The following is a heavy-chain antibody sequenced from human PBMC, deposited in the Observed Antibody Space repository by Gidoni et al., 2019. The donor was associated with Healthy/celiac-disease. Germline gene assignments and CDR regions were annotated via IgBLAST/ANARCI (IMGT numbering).Heavy chain of an antibody. Sequence: EVQLVESGGGLVKPGGSLRLSCAASGFTFRSYSMNWVRQAPGKGLEWVSSISSSSSYIYYADAVKGRFTISRDNAKNSLYLQMNSLRAEDTAVYYCARESPITIFGVVPRGFDPWGQGTLVTVSS. J-gene: IGHJ5*02. D-gene: IGHD3-3*01. CDR1: GFTFRSYS. CDR2: ISSSSSYI. CDR3: ARESPITIFGVVPRGFDP. V-gene: IGHV3-21*01.